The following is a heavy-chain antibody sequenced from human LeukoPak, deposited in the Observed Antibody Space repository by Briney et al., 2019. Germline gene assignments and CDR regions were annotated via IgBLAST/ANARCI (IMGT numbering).Heavy chain of an antibody. CDR3: ASRTFSSGWLIDY. Sequence: PGGSLRLSCAASGFTFSSYSMNWVRQAPGKGLEWVSAISGSGGSTYYADSVKGRFTISRDNSKNTLYLQMNSLRAEDTAVYYCASRTFSSGWLIDYWGQGTLVTVSS. V-gene: IGHV3-23*01. D-gene: IGHD6-19*01. J-gene: IGHJ4*02. CDR1: GFTFSSYS. CDR2: ISGSGGST.